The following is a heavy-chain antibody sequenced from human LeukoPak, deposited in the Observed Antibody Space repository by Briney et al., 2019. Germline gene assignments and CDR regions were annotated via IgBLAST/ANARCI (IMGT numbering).Heavy chain of an antibody. CDR2: INPNSGGT. CDR1: GYTFTGYY. V-gene: IGHV1-2*02. D-gene: IGHD3-10*01. J-gene: IGHJ4*02. Sequence: ASVKVSCKASGYTFTGYYMHWVQQAPGQGLEWMGWINPNSGGTNYAQKFQGRVTMTRDTSISTAYMELSGLRSDDTAVYYCARVEGLYYYGSGSSPLFDYWGQGTLVTVSS. CDR3: ARVEGLYYYGSGSSPLFDY.